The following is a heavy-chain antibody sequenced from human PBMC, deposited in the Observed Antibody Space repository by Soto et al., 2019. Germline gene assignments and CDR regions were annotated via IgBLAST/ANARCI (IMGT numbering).Heavy chain of an antibody. D-gene: IGHD2-15*01. CDR2: IKTKAGGGAT. J-gene: IGHJ6*02. CDR3: TTGSVEGV. V-gene: IGHV3-15*07. CDR1: DFTITNAW. Sequence: EVHLVESGGGLVKPGGSLRLSCAASDFTITNAWMNWVRQAPGKGLEWVGRIKTKAGGGATDYAAPLKGRFTISRDDSRNTLFLQMNSLKSEDTAVYSCTTGSVEGVWGQGAPVTVSS.